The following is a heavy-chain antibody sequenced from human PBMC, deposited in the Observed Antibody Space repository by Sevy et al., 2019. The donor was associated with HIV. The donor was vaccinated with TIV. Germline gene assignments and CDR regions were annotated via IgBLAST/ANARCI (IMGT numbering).Heavy chain of an antibody. CDR1: GFSFSDYW. CDR3: ARALFQVGAF. J-gene: IGHJ4*02. D-gene: IGHD1-26*01. V-gene: IGHV3-7*01. Sequence: GGSLRLSCAASGFSFSDYWMHWVRRASGKGLEWVANINQDGSTINYVGSVKGRFTISRDNAKNSTSLQMNSLRVEDTAVYYCARALFQVGAFRGQGSQVTVSS. CDR2: INQDGSTI.